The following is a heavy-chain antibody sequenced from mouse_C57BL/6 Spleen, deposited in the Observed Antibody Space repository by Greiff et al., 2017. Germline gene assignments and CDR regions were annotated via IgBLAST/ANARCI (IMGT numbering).Heavy chain of an antibody. CDR1: GFTFSDYG. Sequence: EVKLVESGGGLVKPGGSLKLSCAASGFTFSDYGMHWVRQAPEKGLEWVAYISSGSSTIYYADTVKGQFTISRDNAKNTLFLQMTSLRSEDTAMYYCARRGGYSNLRAYYAMDYWCQGTSVTVSS. CDR3: ARRGGYSNLRAYYAMDY. J-gene: IGHJ4*01. D-gene: IGHD2-5*01. CDR2: ISSGSSTI. V-gene: IGHV5-17*01.